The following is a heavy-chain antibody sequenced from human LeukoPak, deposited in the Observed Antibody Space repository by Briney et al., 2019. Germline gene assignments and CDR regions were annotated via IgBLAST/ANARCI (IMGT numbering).Heavy chain of an antibody. CDR2: INAGNGNT. V-gene: IGHV1-3*03. CDR3: ARSGPYYYGSGQSNYYYYYMDV. Sequence: ASVKVSCTASGYTFTSYAMHWVRQAPGQRLEWMGWINAGNGNTKYSQEFQGRVTITRDTSASTAYMELSSLRSEDMAVYYCARSGPYYYGSGQSNYYYYYMDVWGKGTTVTISS. J-gene: IGHJ6*03. CDR1: GYTFTSYA. D-gene: IGHD3-10*01.